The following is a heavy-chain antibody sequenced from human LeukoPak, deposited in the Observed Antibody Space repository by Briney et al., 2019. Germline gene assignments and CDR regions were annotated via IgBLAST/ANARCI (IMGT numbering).Heavy chain of an antibody. CDR2: INSNSGGT. J-gene: IGHJ2*01. CDR1: GYTFTGYY. CDR3: AREKFRYFDL. Sequence: ASVKGSCKASGYTFTGYYMHWVRQAPGQGLEWMGWINSNSGGTNYAQKFQGRVTMTRDTSISTAYMELSRLRSDDTAVYYCAREKFRYFDLWGRGTLVTVSS. V-gene: IGHV1-2*02.